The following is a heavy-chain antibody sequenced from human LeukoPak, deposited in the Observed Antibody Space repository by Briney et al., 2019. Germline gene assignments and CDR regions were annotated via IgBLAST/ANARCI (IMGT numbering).Heavy chain of an antibody. Sequence: ASVKVSCKASGYTFRDFGISWVRQAPGQGLEWMGWITTYNGNTNYIQKLQGRVTMTTDTSTSTAYMELRSLRSDDTAVYYCARVPYYDSWSGAGYWGQGTLVTVSS. CDR3: ARVPYYDSWSGAGY. D-gene: IGHD3-3*01. J-gene: IGHJ4*02. CDR2: ITTYNGNT. V-gene: IGHV1-18*01. CDR1: GYTFRDFG.